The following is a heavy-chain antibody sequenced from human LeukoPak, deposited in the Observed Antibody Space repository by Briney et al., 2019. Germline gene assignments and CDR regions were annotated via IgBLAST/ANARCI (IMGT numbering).Heavy chain of an antibody. V-gene: IGHV1-58*01. CDR1: GFPLSSSA. Sequence: SVKVSCKASGFPLSSSAVQWVRQAGGQRLEWIGWIVVGSNNTNYAQKFQERATITRDMSTSTANMELSSLRSEDTAVYYCAAPYSTRWFDLWGRGTLVTVSS. J-gene: IGHJ5*02. CDR3: AAPYSTRWFDL. CDR2: IVVGSNNT. D-gene: IGHD6-13*01.